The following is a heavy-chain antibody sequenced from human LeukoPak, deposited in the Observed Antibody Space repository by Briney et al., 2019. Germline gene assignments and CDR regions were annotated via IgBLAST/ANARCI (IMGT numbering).Heavy chain of an antibody. J-gene: IGHJ4*02. Sequence: ASVTVSCKASGYTFTSYYMHWVRPAPGQGVEWMGIICSCGGSTSYAQKFQGRVTMTRDTSTSTVTRELSSLRSEDTAVYYCARDPHTQQLGGAYYFDYWGQGTLVTVSS. CDR2: ICSCGGST. CDR1: GYTFTSYY. V-gene: IGHV1-46*01. D-gene: IGHD6-13*01. CDR3: ARDPHTQQLGGAYYFDY.